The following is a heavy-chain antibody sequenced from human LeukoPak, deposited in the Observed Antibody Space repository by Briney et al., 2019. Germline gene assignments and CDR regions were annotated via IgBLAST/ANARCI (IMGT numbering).Heavy chain of an antibody. CDR3: AKDLVGFGELLLGGNYYYYYGMDV. CDR2: FSGSGGST. V-gene: IGHV3-23*01. D-gene: IGHD3-10*01. J-gene: IGHJ6*02. Sequence: GGSLRLSCAASGFTFSSYAMSWVRQAPGKGLEGVSAFSGSGGSTYYADSVKGRFTISRDNSKNTLYLQMNSLRAEDTAVYYCAKDLVGFGELLLGGNYYYYYGMDVWGQGTTVTVPS. CDR1: GFTFSSYA.